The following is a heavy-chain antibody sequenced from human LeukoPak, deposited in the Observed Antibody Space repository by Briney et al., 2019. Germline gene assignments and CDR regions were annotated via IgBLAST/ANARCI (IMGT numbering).Heavy chain of an antibody. V-gene: IGHV4-59*01. CDR1: GASITSDY. CDR3: ARFLVRGSNWFAFDI. D-gene: IGHD3-10*01. J-gene: IGHJ3*02. CDR2: IYYTGRT. Sequence: PSETLSLTCAVSGASITSDYWSWIRQPPGKGLEWIAYIYYTGRTNINPSLKSRVAISMDTSKNQFSLSLSSVTAADTAVYYCARFLVRGSNWFAFDIWGQGTTVTASS.